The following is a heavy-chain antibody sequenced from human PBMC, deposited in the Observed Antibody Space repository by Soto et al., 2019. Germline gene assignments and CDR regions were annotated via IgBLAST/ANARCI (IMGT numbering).Heavy chain of an antibody. D-gene: IGHD3-3*01. CDR2: IDPSDSYT. CDR3: ARPTYYDFWSGYYPPSMDV. J-gene: IGHJ6*02. Sequence: PGESLKISCKGSGYSFTSYLISWVRQMPGKGLDWMGRIDPSDSYTNYSPSFQGHVTISADKSISTAYLQWSSLKASDTAMYYCARPTYYDFWSGYYPPSMDVWGQGTTVNVSS. V-gene: IGHV5-10-1*01. CDR1: GYSFTSYL.